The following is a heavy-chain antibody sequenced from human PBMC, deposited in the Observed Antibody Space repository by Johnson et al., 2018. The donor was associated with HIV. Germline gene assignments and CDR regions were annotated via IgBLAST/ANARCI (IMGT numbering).Heavy chain of an antibody. D-gene: IGHD1-26*01. V-gene: IGHV3-48*01. CDR2: ISSSGSTI. Sequence: VQLVESGGGVVQPGRSLRLSCAASGFTFSSYAMHWVRQAPGKGLEWVSYISSSGSTIFYADSVKGRLTVSRDNSKNTLYLQMNSLGAEDTALYYCARERVGDAFDIWGQGTMVTVSS. J-gene: IGHJ3*02. CDR1: GFTFSSYA. CDR3: ARERVGDAFDI.